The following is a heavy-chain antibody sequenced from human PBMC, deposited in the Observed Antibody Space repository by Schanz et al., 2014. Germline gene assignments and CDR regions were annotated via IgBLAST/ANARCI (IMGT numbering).Heavy chain of an antibody. CDR1: GFTFSSYA. J-gene: IGHJ2*01. CDR2: MNESHSTI. Sequence: EVQLLESGGGLVQPGGSLRLSCAASGFTFSSYAMSWVRQAPGKGLKWVSAMNESHSTIYYADSVRGRFTISRDNSKNTLFLQMSSLRVDDMAVYYCGRAGTGMAGWYFELWGRGTLVTVSS. V-gene: IGHV3-23*01. CDR3: GRAGTGMAGWYFEL. D-gene: IGHD5-18*01.